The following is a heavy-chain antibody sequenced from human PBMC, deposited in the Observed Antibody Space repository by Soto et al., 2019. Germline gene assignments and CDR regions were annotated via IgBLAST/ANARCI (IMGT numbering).Heavy chain of an antibody. V-gene: IGHV2-5*02. J-gene: IGHJ5*02. Sequence: SGPTLVKPTQTLTLTCTFSGFSLSTSGVGVGWIRQPPGKALEWLALIYWDDDKRYSPSLKSRLTITKDTSKNQVVLTMTNMDPVDTATYYCAHRTGPLWFGESGYNWFDPWGQGTLVTVSS. CDR2: IYWDDDK. CDR1: GFSLSTSGVG. CDR3: AHRTGPLWFGESGYNWFDP. D-gene: IGHD3-10*01.